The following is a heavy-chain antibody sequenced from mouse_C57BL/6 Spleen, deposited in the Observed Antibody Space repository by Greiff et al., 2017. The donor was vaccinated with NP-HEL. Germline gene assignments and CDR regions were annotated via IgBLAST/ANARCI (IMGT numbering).Heavy chain of an antibody. CDR2: INPSNGGT. V-gene: IGHV1-53*01. D-gene: IGHD2-14*01. J-gene: IGHJ4*01. CDR1: GYTFTSSW. CDR3: AREGYYRAMDY. Sequence: VQLHQSGTELVKPGASVKLSCKASGYTFTSSWMPWVKQRPGQGLEWIGNINPSNGGTNYNEKFKSKATLTVDKSSSTAYMQLSSLTSEDSAVYYCAREGYYRAMDYWGQGTSVTVSS.